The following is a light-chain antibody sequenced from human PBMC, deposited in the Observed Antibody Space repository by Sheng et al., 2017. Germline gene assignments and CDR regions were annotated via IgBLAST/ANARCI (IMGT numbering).Light chain of an antibody. CDR3: QSTDSSGTYEL. V-gene: IGLV3-25*03. J-gene: IGLJ2*01. CDR1: ALPRQY. CDR2: KDS. Sequence: SYELTQPPSLSVSPGQTARITCSGDALPRQYSSWYQQKPGQAPRVGGFSKDSERPSRESLERFSGSSSGTTVTLSISGAQAEDEADYYCQSTDSSGTYELFGGGTEVDRP.